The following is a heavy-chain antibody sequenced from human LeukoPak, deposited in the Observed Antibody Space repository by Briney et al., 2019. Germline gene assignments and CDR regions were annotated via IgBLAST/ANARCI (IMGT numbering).Heavy chain of an antibody. D-gene: IGHD2-2*01. V-gene: IGHV3-48*01. Sequence: GGSLRLSCAASGFTFSSYSMNWVRQAPGKGLEWVSYISTSSSTIYYADSVKGRFTISRDNAKNSLYLQMNSLRAEDTAVYYCATGVVPAATATFDIWGQGTMVTVSS. CDR1: GFTFSSYS. CDR3: ATGVVPAATATFDI. CDR2: ISTSSSTI. J-gene: IGHJ3*02.